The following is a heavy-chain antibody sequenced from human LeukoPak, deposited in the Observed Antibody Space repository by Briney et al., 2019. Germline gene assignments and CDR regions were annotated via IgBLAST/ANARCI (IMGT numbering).Heavy chain of an antibody. CDR3: AKALGWFFGL. J-gene: IGHJ2*01. CDR1: GFTFTTYS. V-gene: IGHV3-21*01. CDR2: ISATSSHI. Sequence: KPGGSLRLSCAASGFTFTTYSMNWVRQAPGKGLEWVSSISATSSHIYHAGAVKGRFTTSRDNAKNSLFLQMNSLRVEDTAVYYCAKALGWFFGLWGRGTLVTVSS.